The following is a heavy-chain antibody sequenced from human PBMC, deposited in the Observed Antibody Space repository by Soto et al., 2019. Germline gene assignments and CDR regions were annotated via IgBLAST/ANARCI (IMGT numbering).Heavy chain of an antibody. J-gene: IGHJ4*02. Sequence: GGSLRLSCAASGFTFSNAWMNWVRQAPGKGLEWVGRIKSKTDGGTTDYAAPVKGRFTISRDDSKNTLYLQMNSLKTEDTAVYYCTTGYCSSTSCYAPKPQNWGQGTLVTVSS. CDR3: TTGYCSSTSCYAPKPQN. CDR2: IKSKTDGGTT. D-gene: IGHD2-2*01. V-gene: IGHV3-15*07. CDR1: GFTFSNAW.